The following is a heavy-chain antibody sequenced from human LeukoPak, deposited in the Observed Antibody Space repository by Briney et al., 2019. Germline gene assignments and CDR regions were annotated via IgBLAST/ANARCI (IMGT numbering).Heavy chain of an antibody. CDR2: IIPILGIA. J-gene: IGHJ4*02. D-gene: IGHD6-19*01. CDR3: ATSPGIGSGWSLFDY. Sequence: SVKVSCKASGGTFSSYAISWVRQAPGQGLEWMGRIIPILGIANYAQKFQGRVTITADKSTSTAYMELSSLRSEDTAVYYCATSPGIGSGWSLFDYWGQGTLVTASS. V-gene: IGHV1-69*04. CDR1: GGTFSSYA.